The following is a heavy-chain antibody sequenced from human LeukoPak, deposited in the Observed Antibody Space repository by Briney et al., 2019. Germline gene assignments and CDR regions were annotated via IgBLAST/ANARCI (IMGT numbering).Heavy chain of an antibody. CDR3: AREGYYYDSSGYYN. J-gene: IGHJ4*02. V-gene: IGHV1-69*04. D-gene: IGHD3-22*01. Sequence: SVKVSCKASGGTFSSYAISWVRQAPGQGLEWMGRIIPILGIANYAQKFQGRVTITADKSTSTAYMELSSLRSEDTAVYYCAREGYYYDSSGYYNWGQGTLVTVSS. CDR2: IIPILGIA. CDR1: GGTFSSYA.